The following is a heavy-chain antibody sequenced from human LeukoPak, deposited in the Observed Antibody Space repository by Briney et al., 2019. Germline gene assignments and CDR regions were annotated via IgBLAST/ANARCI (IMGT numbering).Heavy chain of an antibody. D-gene: IGHD3-9*01. CDR2: ITPSGSSG. J-gene: IGHJ4*02. CDR3: AKDVPLATTGYLYFDN. V-gene: IGHV3-23*01. CDR1: GFTFSTYA. Sequence: PGGSLRLSCAASGFTFSTYAMSWVRQAPGKGLEWVSGITPSGSSGYPADSVKGRFSISRDNSKNTLYLQMNSLRAEDTAVYYCAKDVPLATTGYLYFDNWGQGTLVTVSS.